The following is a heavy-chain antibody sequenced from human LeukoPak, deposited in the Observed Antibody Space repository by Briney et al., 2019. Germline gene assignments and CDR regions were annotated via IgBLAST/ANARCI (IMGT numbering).Heavy chain of an antibody. Sequence: PGGSLRLSCVASGFTVSSNYMSWVRQAPGKGLEWVAFISDDGSRQHYADSVKGRFTISRDNSKNTLNLQMNSLRAEDTAVYYCVKDRTGTYTLDYWGQGTLVTVSS. V-gene: IGHV3-30*18. CDR1: GFTVSSNY. J-gene: IGHJ4*02. CDR2: ISDDGSRQ. D-gene: IGHD3-10*01. CDR3: VKDRTGTYTLDY.